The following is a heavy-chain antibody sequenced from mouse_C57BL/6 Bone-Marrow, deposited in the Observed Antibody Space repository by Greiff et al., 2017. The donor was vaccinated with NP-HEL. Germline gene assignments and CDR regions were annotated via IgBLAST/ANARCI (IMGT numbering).Heavy chain of an antibody. J-gene: IGHJ4*01. CDR2: ISSGGSYT. Sequence: EVQVVESGGDLVKPGGSLKLSCAASGFTFSSYGMSWVRPTPDKRLEWVATISSGGSYTYYPDSVKGRFTISRATAPNTPYLQMSSLKSEDTAMYYCARQGEGHGGYYPYVTKDYWGQGTSVTVAS. CDR1: GFTFSSYG. V-gene: IGHV5-6*01. D-gene: IGHD2-3*01. CDR3: ARQGEGHGGYYPYVTKDY.